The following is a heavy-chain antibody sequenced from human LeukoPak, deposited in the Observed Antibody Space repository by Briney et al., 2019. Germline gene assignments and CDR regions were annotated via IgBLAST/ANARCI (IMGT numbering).Heavy chain of an antibody. J-gene: IGHJ4*02. V-gene: IGHV4-59*01. CDR2: IYYSGST. D-gene: IGHD5-12*01. CDR3: ARDRGYGGYDFDY. Sequence: SETLSLTCAVYGGSFSGYYWSWIRQPPGKGLEWIGYIYYSGSTNYNPSLKSRVTISVDTSKNQFSLKLSSVTAADTAVYYCARDRGYGGYDFDYWGQGTLVTVSS. CDR1: GGSFSGYY.